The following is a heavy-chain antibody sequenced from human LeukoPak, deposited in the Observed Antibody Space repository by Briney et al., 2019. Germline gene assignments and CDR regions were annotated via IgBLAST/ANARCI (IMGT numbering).Heavy chain of an antibody. CDR3: AREARIAVAGAFYWYFDL. J-gene: IGHJ2*01. CDR1: GFTFSSYS. V-gene: IGHV3-48*04. Sequence: PGGSLRLSCAASGFTFSSYSMNWVRQAPGKGLEWVSYISSSSSTIYYADSVKGRFTISRDNAKNSLYLQMNSLRAEDTAVYYCAREARIAVAGAFYWYFDLWGRGTLVTVSS. D-gene: IGHD6-19*01. CDR2: ISSSSSTI.